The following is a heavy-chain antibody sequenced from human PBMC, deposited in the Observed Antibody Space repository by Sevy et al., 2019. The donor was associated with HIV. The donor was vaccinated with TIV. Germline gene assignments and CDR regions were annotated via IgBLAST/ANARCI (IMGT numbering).Heavy chain of an antibody. CDR2: ISASGGST. V-gene: IGHV3-23*01. CDR3: AKEGGSGWYGD. J-gene: IGHJ4*02. Sequence: GGSLRLSCAASEFTFSNYGMSWVRQAPGKGLEWVSGISASGGSTYYADSVKGRFTISRDDSKNTVYLQMNSLRAEDTAVYYCAKEGGSGWYGDWGQGTLVTVSS. CDR1: EFTFSNYG. D-gene: IGHD6-19*01.